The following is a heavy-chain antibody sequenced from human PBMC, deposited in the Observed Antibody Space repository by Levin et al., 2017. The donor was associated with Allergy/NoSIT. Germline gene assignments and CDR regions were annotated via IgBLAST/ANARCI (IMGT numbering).Heavy chain of an antibody. CDR1: GFTFSSYA. CDR3: AREGEYYDILTGYYHYYMDV. Sequence: GGSLRLSCAASGFTFSSYAMHWVRQAPGKGLEWVAVISYDGSNKYYADSVKGRFTISRDNSKNTLYLQMNSLRAEDTAVYYCAREGEYYDILTGYYHYYMDVWGKGTTVTVSS. J-gene: IGHJ6*03. D-gene: IGHD3-9*01. V-gene: IGHV3-30-3*01. CDR2: ISYDGSNK.